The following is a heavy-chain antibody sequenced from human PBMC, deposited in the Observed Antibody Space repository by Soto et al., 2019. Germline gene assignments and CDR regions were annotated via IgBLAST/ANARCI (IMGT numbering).Heavy chain of an antibody. Sequence: PSGSLRLACAASGVTVCISVISWVRQAPGTGPEWVANIKQDRSERNYVDSVKGRFTNSRDNAEISLYLKMSSLRVEATSVYYCALARHLGPSGEGTLVTLSS. CDR3: ALARHLGP. CDR1: GVTVCISV. V-gene: IGHV3-7*01. CDR2: IKQDRSER. D-gene: IGHD3-16*01. J-gene: IGHJ5*02.